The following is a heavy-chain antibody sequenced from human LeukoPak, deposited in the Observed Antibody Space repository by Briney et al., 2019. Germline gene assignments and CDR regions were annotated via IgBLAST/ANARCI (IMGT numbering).Heavy chain of an antibody. D-gene: IGHD2-2*01. V-gene: IGHV4-61*02. CDR1: GDSITSNSYY. CDR2: VYTSGST. J-gene: IGHJ4*02. Sequence: KPSQTLSLTCTVSGDSITSNSYYWSWIRQPAGKGLEWIGRVYTSGSTNYNPSLKDRVTISVDTSKNQFSLKLTSVTAADTAVYYCARNKLTSSFSLDSWGQGTRVTVSS. CDR3: ARNKLTSSFSLDS.